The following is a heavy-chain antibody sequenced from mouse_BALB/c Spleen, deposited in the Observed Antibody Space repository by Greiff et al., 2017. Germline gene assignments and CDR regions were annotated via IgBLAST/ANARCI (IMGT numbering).Heavy chain of an antibody. V-gene: IGHV5-6-5*01. Sequence: EVHLVESGGGLVKPGGSLKLSCAASGFTFSSYAMSWVRQTPEKRLEWVASISSGGSTYYPDSVKGRFTISRDNARNILYLQMSSLRSEDTAMYYCAREYYGSSPWLDYWGQGTSVTVSS. D-gene: IGHD1-1*01. J-gene: IGHJ4*01. CDR2: ISSGGST. CDR3: AREYYGSSPWLDY. CDR1: GFTFSSYA.